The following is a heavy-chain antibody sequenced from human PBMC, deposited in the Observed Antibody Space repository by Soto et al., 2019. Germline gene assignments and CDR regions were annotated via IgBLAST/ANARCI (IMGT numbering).Heavy chain of an antibody. V-gene: IGHV3-30-3*01. CDR2: ISYDGSNK. D-gene: IGHD3-22*01. CDR1: GFTFSSYA. CDR3: ARDTTDSPLRSMIVVDLGGPLDY. Sequence: GGSLRLSCAASGFTFSSYAMHWVRQAPGKGLEWVAVISYDGSNKYYADSVKGRFTISRDNSKNTLYLQMNSLRAEDTAVYYCARDTTDSPLRSMIVVDLGGPLDYWGQGTLVTVSS. J-gene: IGHJ4*02.